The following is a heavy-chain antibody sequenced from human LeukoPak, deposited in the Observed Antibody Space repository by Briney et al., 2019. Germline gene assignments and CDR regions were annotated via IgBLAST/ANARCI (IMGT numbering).Heavy chain of an antibody. D-gene: IGHD4-17*01. J-gene: IGHJ4*02. CDR1: GFTFSRYW. CDR2: VNGDGSST. Sequence: VGSLRLSCAASGFTFSRYWMHSVRQAPGKGLVWGSRVNGDGSSTTYADSVKGRLTISRDNAKNTLYLQMNSLRAEDTAVYYCARDQLGDGDYLFDSWGQGILVTVSS. V-gene: IGHV3-74*01. CDR3: ARDQLGDGDYLFDS.